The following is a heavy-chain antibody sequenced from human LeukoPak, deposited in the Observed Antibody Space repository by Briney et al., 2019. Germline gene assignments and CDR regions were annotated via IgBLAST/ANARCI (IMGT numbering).Heavy chain of an antibody. CDR3: ARGVLGYGRNDAFDI. Sequence: GGSLRLSCAASGFTFSSYYMNWVRQAPGKGLEWVSSIHSSDSYINYADSVRGRFTISRDNAKSSLYLQMNSLRAEDTAVYYCARGVLGYGRNDAFDIWGQGTLVTVS. J-gene: IGHJ3*02. D-gene: IGHD4-23*01. CDR2: IHSSDSYI. V-gene: IGHV3-21*01. CDR1: GFTFSSYY.